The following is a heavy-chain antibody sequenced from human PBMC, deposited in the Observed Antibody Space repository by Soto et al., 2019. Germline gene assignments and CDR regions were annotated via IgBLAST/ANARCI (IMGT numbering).Heavy chain of an antibody. CDR2: ISAYNGNT. D-gene: IGHD3-3*01. J-gene: IGHJ4*02. CDR3: ARASAGYYDFWSGYTQRLYYFDY. CDR1: GYTFTSYG. Sequence: ASVKVSCKASGYTFTSYGISWVRQAPGQGLEWMGWISAYNGNTNYAQKLQGRVTMTTDTSTSTAYMELRSLRSDDTAVYYCARASAGYYDFWSGYTQRLYYFDYWGQ. V-gene: IGHV1-18*01.